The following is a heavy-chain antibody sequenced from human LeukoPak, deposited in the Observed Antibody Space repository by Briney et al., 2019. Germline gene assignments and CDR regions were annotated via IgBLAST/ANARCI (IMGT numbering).Heavy chain of an antibody. J-gene: IGHJ4*02. D-gene: IGHD3-3*01. CDR3: AREMYHYDFWSGYDY. V-gene: IGHV1-69*13. CDR1: GGTFSSYA. CDR2: IIPIFGTA. Sequence: SVKVSCKASGGTFSSYAISWVRQAPGQGLGWMGGIIPIFGTANYAQKFQGRVTITADESTSTAYMELSSLRSEDTAVYYCAREMYHYDFWSGYDYWGQGTLVTVSS.